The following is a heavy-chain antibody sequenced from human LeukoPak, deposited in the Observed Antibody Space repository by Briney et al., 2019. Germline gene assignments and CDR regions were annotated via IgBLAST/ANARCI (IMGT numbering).Heavy chain of an antibody. J-gene: IGHJ4*02. CDR3: STSLRGGDCCLDY. D-gene: IGHD2-21*02. CDR1: GFTFSDAW. Sequence: GGSLRLSCAASGFTFSDAWMSWVRQAPGKGLEWVGRIKSKTDGGTTDNTAPVKGRFTISRDDSKSTLYLQMNSLKTEDTAVYYCSTSLRGGDCCLDYWGQGTLVAVSS. CDR2: IKSKTDGGTT. V-gene: IGHV3-15*01.